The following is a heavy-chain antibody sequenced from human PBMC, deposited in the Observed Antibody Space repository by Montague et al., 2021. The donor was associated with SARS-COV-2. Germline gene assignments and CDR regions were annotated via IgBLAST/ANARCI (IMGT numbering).Heavy chain of an antibody. J-gene: IGHJ6*02. V-gene: IGHV6-1*01. Sequence: CAISGDSVSSNSATWNWVRQSPSRGLEWLGRTYYRYKWYNDYAXXXRGRVTINPDTSKNQFSLQLSSVTPEDTAIYYCTSGREGNYNVMDVWGQGTTVTVSS. D-gene: IGHD1-1*01. CDR1: GDSVSSNSAT. CDR2: TYYRYKWYN. CDR3: TSGREGNYNVMDV.